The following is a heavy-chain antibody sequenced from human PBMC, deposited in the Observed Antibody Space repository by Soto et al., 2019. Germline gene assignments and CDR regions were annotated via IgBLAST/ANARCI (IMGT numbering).Heavy chain of an antibody. CDR1: GGSVSGGYS. V-gene: IGHV4-31*03. CDR2: IYYSGNT. D-gene: IGHD5-18*01. J-gene: IGHJ4*02. Sequence: QVQLQESGPGLVKPSQTLSLTCTVSGGSVSGGYSWNWIHQYPGQGLEWIGYIYYSGNTYYNPSLKSRVTISVDTSKNQFSLKLSSVSAADTAVYYCARVGYNYGHIDYWGQGTLVTVSS. CDR3: ARVGYNYGHIDY.